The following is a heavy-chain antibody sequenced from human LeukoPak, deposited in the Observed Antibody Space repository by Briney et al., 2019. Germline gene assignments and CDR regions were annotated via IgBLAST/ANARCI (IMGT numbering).Heavy chain of an antibody. V-gene: IGHV4-39*01. CDR1: GGSTSNSTYY. CDR2: IYCSGYT. Sequence: SETLSLTCIVSGGSTSNSTYYWGWIRQPPGKGLEWIGSIYCSGYTYYNPSLKSRVTISVDTSKNQFSLKLSSVTAADTAVYYCARHSPGYYYYDMDVWGQGTTVTVSS. J-gene: IGHJ6*02. CDR3: ARHSPGYYYYDMDV.